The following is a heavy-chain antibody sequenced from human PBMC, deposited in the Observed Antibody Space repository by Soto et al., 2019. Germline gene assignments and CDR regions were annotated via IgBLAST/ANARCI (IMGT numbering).Heavy chain of an antibody. J-gene: IGHJ4*02. D-gene: IGHD3-10*01. Sequence: EVQLVESGGGLVQPGGSLRLSCAAAGFTFSSYSMSWVRQAPGKGLEWVSGFRSGGDDDTTYYADSVRGRFTISRDNSKNTLFLQRNSLRAEDTAIYYCAKKVNSGSGSQFFDYWGQGTLVTVSS. CDR2: FRSGGDDDTT. CDR1: GFTFSSYS. CDR3: AKKVNSGSGSQFFDY. V-gene: IGHV3-23*04.